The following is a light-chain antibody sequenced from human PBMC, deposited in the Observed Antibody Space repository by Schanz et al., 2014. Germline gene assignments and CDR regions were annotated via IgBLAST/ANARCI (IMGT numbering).Light chain of an antibody. CDR2: DAS. V-gene: IGKV3-11*01. CDR3: QQYGRSLT. CDR1: QSVSSY. Sequence: EIVLTQSPGTLSLSPGERATLSCRASQSVSSYLAWYQQKPGQAPRLLIYDASNRATGIPARFSGSGSGTDFTLTISSLEPEDFAVYYCQQYGRSLTFGGGTKVEI. J-gene: IGKJ4*01.